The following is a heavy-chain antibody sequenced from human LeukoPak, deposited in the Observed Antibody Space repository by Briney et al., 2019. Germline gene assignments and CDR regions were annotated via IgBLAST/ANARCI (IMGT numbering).Heavy chain of an antibody. J-gene: IGHJ4*02. Sequence: GESLKISCKGSGYKFTTYWIGWVRQMPGKGLEWMGIIYPGDSDTRYSPSFQGQVTISADKSISTAYLQWSRLKAPDTAMYYRARGGIPASGAGGADFDYWGQGTLVTVSS. D-gene: IGHD6-13*01. CDR1: GYKFTTYW. CDR2: IYPGDSDT. CDR3: ARGGIPASGAGGADFDY. V-gene: IGHV5-51*01.